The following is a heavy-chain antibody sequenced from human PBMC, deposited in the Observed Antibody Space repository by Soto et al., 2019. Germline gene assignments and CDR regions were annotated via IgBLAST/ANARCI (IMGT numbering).Heavy chain of an antibody. CDR2: IIPKLGSA. CDR1: GGGNLRDYR. J-gene: IGHJ4*02. Sequence: QVQLVQSGAEMKKPGSSVQVSCKASGGGNLRDYRTTWVRQAPGQGLEWMGGIIPKLGSANYEQNFQGRVTITADESTGTVNMELRSLRSEDTAVYYCARGGEGYNFGAVYWGQGTPVTFSS. D-gene: IGHD5-12*01. CDR3: ARGGEGYNFGAVY. V-gene: IGHV1-69*01.